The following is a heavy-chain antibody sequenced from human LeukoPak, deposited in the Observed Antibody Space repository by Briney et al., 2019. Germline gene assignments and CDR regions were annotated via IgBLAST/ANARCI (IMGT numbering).Heavy chain of an antibody. Sequence: GGSLRLSCAASGFTFSSYWMHWVRQAPGKGLVWVSRINSDGSSTSYADSVKGRFTISRDNAKNTLYLQMNSLRAEDTAVYYCARDHKXYXSGXNTIYYYYGMDVWGQGTTVTVSS. D-gene: IGHD3-10*01. CDR1: GFTFSSYW. CDR2: INSDGSST. V-gene: IGHV3-74*01. J-gene: IGHJ6*02. CDR3: ARDHKXYXSGXNTIYYYYGMDV.